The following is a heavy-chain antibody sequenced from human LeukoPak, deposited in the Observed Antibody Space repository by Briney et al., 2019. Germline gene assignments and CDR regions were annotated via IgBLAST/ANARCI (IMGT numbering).Heavy chain of an antibody. CDR3: ARHLGTPATRGFDY. J-gene: IGHJ4*02. CDR2: ISSSGSTI. Sequence: GGSLRLSCAASGFTFSSYEMNWVRQAPGKGLEWVSYISSSGSTIYYADSVKGRFTISRDNAKNSLYLQMNSLRAEDTAVYYCARHLGTPATRGFDYWGQGALVTVSS. V-gene: IGHV3-48*03. CDR1: GFTFSSYE. D-gene: IGHD1/OR15-1a*01.